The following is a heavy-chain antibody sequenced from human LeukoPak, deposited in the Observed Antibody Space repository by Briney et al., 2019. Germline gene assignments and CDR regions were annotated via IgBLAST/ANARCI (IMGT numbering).Heavy chain of an antibody. J-gene: IGHJ2*01. D-gene: IGHD6-19*01. CDR3: ARLFLYAVTGTGRIDWYFDL. V-gene: IGHV3-48*03. CDR1: GFTFSSYE. Sequence: PGGSLRLSCAASGFTFSSYEMNWVRQAPGRGLEWASYISSSGRTMYYADSVKGRFTISRENAKNSLYLQMNSLRAEDTAVYYCARLFLYAVTGTGRIDWYFDLWGRGTLVTVSS. CDR2: ISSSGRTM.